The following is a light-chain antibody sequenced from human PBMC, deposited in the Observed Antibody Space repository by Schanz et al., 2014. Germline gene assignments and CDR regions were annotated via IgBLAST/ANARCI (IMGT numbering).Light chain of an antibody. V-gene: IGKV3D-20*02. Sequence: EIVLTQSPGTLSLSPGERATLSCKASQSISGYDLAWYQQKPGQAPRLLIYGAFDRATGIPDRFSGSGSGTDVSLTISRLEPEDFAVYYCQQRDNWPLLTFGGGTKVEIK. CDR3: QQRDNWPLLT. J-gene: IGKJ4*01. CDR1: QSISGYD. CDR2: GAF.